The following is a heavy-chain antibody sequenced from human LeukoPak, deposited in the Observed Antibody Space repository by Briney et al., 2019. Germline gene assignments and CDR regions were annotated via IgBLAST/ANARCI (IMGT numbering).Heavy chain of an antibody. CDR1: DYSISSGYY. D-gene: IGHD4-17*01. CDR3: ARLGGAYGDYVHFDY. Sequence: SETLSLTCTVSDYSISSGYYWSWIRQPPGKGLEWIGNIYYSGSTNYNPSLKSRVTISLDTSKNQFSLKLSSVTAADTAVYYCARLGGAYGDYVHFDYWGQGTLVTVSS. V-gene: IGHV4-59*01. J-gene: IGHJ4*02. CDR2: IYYSGST.